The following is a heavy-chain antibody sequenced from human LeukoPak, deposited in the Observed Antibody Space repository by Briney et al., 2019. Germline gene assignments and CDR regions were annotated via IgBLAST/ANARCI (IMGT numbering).Heavy chain of an antibody. CDR2: IYYSGTT. J-gene: IGHJ6*03. Sequence: SETLSLTCSVSGASISSNYWTWIRQPPGKGLEWIGNIYYSGTTNYNPSLKSRVTISVDQSKKQFSLNLISVTAADTAVYFCALAHCSRTNCYDLDYFCYYMDVWGKGTTVTVSS. D-gene: IGHD2-2*01. CDR1: GASISSNY. V-gene: IGHV4-59*01. CDR3: ALAHCSRTNCYDLDYFCYYMDV.